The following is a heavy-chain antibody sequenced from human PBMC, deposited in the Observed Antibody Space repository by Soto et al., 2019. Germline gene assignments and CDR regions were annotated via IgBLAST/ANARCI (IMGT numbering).Heavy chain of an antibody. D-gene: IGHD3-9*01. Sequence: SETLSLTCTVSGGSISSSSYYWGWIRQPPGKGLEWIGSIYYSGSTYYNPSLKSRVTISVDTSKNQFSLKLSSVTAADTAVYYCARAVPSSKFDWLSPTDYWGQGTLVTVSS. J-gene: IGHJ4*02. V-gene: IGHV4-39*01. CDR3: ARAVPSSKFDWLSPTDY. CDR1: GGSISSSSYY. CDR2: IYYSGST.